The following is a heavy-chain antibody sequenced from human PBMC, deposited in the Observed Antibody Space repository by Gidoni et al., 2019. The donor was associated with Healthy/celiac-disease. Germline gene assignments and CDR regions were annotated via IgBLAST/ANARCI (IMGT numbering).Heavy chain of an antibody. CDR3: ARARDKGWYGTY. Sequence: EVQLVESGGGLVQPGGSLRLSCAASGFTVSSNYMRGVRQAPGKGLEWVSVIYSGGSTYYADSVKGRFTISRDNSKNTLYLQMNSLRAEDTAVYYCARARDKGWYGTYWGQGTLVTVSS. D-gene: IGHD6-19*01. CDR2: IYSGGST. V-gene: IGHV3-66*01. J-gene: IGHJ4*02. CDR1: GFTVSSNY.